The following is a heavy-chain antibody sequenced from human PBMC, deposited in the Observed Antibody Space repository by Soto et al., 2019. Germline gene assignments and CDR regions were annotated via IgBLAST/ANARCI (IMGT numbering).Heavy chain of an antibody. Sequence: EVQLVESGGGLVQPGGSLRLSCAASGFTFSRYWMHWVRQAPGKGLVWVSRINSDGSSTSYADSVKGRFTISRDNAKNTLYLQMNSLRAEDTAVYYCARPRPYCGGDCPDCWGQGTLVTVSS. CDR3: ARPRPYCGGDCPDC. J-gene: IGHJ4*02. V-gene: IGHV3-74*01. CDR2: INSDGSST. CDR1: GFTFSRYW. D-gene: IGHD2-21*02.